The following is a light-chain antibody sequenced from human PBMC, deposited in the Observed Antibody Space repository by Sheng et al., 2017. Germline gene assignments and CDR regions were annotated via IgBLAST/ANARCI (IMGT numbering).Light chain of an antibody. V-gene: IGKV1-5*01. CDR1: QSISTW. J-gene: IGKJ1*01. CDR2: AAS. CDR3: QHSLGALRG. Sequence: DIQMTQSPSTLSASVGDRVTITCRASQSISTWLAWYQQKPGKAPNLLIYAASSLQSGVPSRFSGSGSGTDFTLTISSLQPEDFATYYCQHSLGALRGFGQGTKVEIK.